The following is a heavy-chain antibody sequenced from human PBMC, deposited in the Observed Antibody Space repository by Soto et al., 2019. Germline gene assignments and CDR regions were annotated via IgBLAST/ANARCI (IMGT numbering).Heavy chain of an antibody. V-gene: IGHV4-39*01. CDR3: ARHTPAISISDH. Sequence: QLQLQESGPGLVKPSETLSLTCTVSGGSLASISNYWGWFRQPPGKGLEWIGSIYFSGSTYYNPSLKSRVTISVDTSKNQFSLKLSSVTAADTAVYYCARHTPAISISDHWGQGTLVTVSS. D-gene: IGHD2-15*01. CDR1: GGSLASISNY. CDR2: IYFSGST. J-gene: IGHJ4*02.